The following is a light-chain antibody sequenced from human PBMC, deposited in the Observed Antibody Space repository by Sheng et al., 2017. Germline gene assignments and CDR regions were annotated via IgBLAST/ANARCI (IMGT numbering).Light chain of an antibody. CDR1: QSIDSY. CDR2: KAS. V-gene: IGKV1-5*03. Sequence: DIQMTQSPSTLSASVGDRVTITCRASQSIDSYLAWYQQKPGKAPKLLIYKASTLDSGVPSRFSGSGSGTEFTLAISSLQPDDFATYYCLQYNSFSRTFGQGTKVEI. J-gene: IGKJ1*01. CDR3: LQYNSFSRT.